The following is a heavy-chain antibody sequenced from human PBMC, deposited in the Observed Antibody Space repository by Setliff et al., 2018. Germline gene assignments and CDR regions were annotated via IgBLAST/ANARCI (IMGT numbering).Heavy chain of an antibody. V-gene: IGHV1-18*01. Sequence: GASVKVSCKASAHIFKSYGIGWVRQAPGQGLEWVGWISSYNDVTSYAQRFQGRVTLTTDTSTSAAYMELRSLTSEDTAIYYCARDRRANGIWFDPWGQGALVTVSS. D-gene: IGHD1-26*01. CDR3: ARDRRANGIWFDP. CDR1: AHIFKSYG. J-gene: IGHJ5*02. CDR2: ISSYNDVT.